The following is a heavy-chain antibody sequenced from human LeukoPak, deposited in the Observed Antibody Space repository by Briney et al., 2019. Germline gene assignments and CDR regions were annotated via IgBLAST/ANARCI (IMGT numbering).Heavy chain of an antibody. CDR2: IIPIFGTA. V-gene: IGHV1-69*06. CDR3: ARAHGTHSSGYYDY. CDR1: GGTFSSYA. D-gene: IGHD3-22*01. Sequence: ASVKVSCKASGGTFSSYAISWVRQAPGQGLEWMGGIIPIFGTANYAQKFQGRVTITADKSTSTAYMELSSLRSEDTAVYYCARAHGTHSSGYYDYWGQGTLVTVSS. J-gene: IGHJ4*02.